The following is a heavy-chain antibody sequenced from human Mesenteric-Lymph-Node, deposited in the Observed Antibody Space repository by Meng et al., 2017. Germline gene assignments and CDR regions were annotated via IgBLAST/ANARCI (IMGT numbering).Heavy chain of an antibody. CDR2: IYYSGST. Sequence: QGRLQESGPGLVKPSQPLSLTCTVSGGSISSGDYYWSWIRQPPGKGLEWIGCIYYSGSTYYNPSLKGRVTISVDTSKNQFSLNLSSVTAADTAVYYCARGQRSYSGSYPEWFDPWGQGTLVTVSS. V-gene: IGHV4-30-4*01. J-gene: IGHJ5*02. CDR3: ARGQRSYSGSYPEWFDP. CDR1: GGSISSGDYY. D-gene: IGHD1-26*01.